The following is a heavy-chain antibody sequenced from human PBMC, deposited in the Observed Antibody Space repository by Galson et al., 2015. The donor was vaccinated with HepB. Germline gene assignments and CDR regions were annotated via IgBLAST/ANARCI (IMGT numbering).Heavy chain of an antibody. V-gene: IGHV3-53*01. CDR1: GFTVSKSY. J-gene: IGHJ4*02. Sequence: LRLSCAVSGFTVSKSYVSWVRQAPGKGLEWLSVIYSGGHAFYADSVQGRFTISRDTSKNTVYLQMRSLRAEDTAVCYCASPFCIGGNCYPLWYWGQGTLVTVSS. CDR3: ASPFCIGGNCYPLWY. D-gene: IGHD2-15*01. CDR2: IYSGGHA.